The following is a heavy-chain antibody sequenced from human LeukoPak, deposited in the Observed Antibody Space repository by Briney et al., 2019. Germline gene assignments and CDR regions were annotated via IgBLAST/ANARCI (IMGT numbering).Heavy chain of an antibody. J-gene: IGHJ5*02. V-gene: IGHV1-18*01. CDR2: ISAYNGNT. D-gene: IGHD6-13*01. CDR1: GYTFTSYG. Sequence: GASVKVSCKASGYTFTSYGISWVRQAPGQGLEWMGWISAYNGNTNYAQKLQGRVTMTTDTSTSTAYMELRSLRSDDTAVYYCARDHGSSWVGFNWFDPWGQGTLVIVSS. CDR3: ARDHGSSWVGFNWFDP.